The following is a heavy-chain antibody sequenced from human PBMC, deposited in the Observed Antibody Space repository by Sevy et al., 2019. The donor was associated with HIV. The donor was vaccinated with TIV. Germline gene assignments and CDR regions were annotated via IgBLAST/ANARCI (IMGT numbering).Heavy chain of an antibody. J-gene: IGHJ6*02. CDR1: GFTFSSYG. CDR3: AKGAFGIAARHGMDV. CDR2: ISYDGSNK. D-gene: IGHD6-6*01. Sequence: GGSLRLSCVASGFTFSSYGMHWVRQAPGKGLEWVAVISYDGSNKYYADSVKGRFTISRDNSKNTLYLQMNSLRAEDTAVYYCAKGAFGIAARHGMDVWGQGTTVTVSS. V-gene: IGHV3-30*18.